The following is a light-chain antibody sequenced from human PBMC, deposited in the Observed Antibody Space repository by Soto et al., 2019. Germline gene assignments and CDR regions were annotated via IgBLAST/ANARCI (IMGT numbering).Light chain of an antibody. CDR1: SSNIGSNT. Sequence: QSVLTQPPSASVTPGQRGTISCSGSSSNIGSNTVNWYQQLPGTAPKLLIYSNNQRPSGVPDRFSGSKSGTSASLAISGLQSEDEADYYCAAWDDSLNGEVFGTGTKVTVL. V-gene: IGLV1-44*01. J-gene: IGLJ1*01. CDR2: SNN. CDR3: AAWDDSLNGEV.